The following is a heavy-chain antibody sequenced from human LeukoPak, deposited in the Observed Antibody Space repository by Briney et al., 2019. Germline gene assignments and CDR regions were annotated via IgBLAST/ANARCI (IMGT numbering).Heavy chain of an antibody. Sequence: SETLSLTCTVSGGSISSYYWSWIRQPAGKGLEWIGRIYTSGSTNYNPSLKSRVTMSVDTSKSQFSLKLSSVAAADTAVYYCARGGVISAFDIWGQGTMVTVSS. CDR1: GGSISSYY. J-gene: IGHJ3*02. V-gene: IGHV4-4*07. D-gene: IGHD3-16*02. CDR3: ARGGVISAFDI. CDR2: IYTSGST.